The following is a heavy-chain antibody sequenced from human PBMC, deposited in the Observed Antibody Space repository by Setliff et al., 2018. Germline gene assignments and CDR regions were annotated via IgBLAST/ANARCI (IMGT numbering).Heavy chain of an antibody. V-gene: IGHV1-46*01. CDR2: INPSGST. Sequence: ASVKVSCKASGYTFTSYYMHWVRQAPGQGLEWMGIINPSGSTNYNPSLKSRVTISVDTSKNQFSLKLSSVTAADTAVYYCARDPRGLPAFDIWGQGTMVTVSS. CDR3: ARDPRGLPAFDI. CDR1: GYTFTSYY. J-gene: IGHJ3*02. D-gene: IGHD3-10*01.